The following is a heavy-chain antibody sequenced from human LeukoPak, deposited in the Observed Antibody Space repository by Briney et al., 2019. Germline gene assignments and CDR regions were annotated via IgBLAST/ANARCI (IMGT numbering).Heavy chain of an antibody. Sequence: GGSLRLSCAASGFTFDDYAMHWVRQARGKGVEWVSLISGDGGSTYYADSVKGRFTISRDNSKNSLYLQMNSLRTEDTALYYCAKDPYSGSYYAPYYFDYWGQGTLVTVSS. CDR2: ISGDGGST. D-gene: IGHD1-26*01. CDR3: AKDPYSGSYYAPYYFDY. J-gene: IGHJ4*02. CDR1: GFTFDDYA. V-gene: IGHV3-43*02.